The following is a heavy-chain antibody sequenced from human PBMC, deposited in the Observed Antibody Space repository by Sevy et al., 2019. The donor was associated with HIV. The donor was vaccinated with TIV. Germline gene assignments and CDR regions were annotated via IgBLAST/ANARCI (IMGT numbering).Heavy chain of an antibody. CDR3: ARLVGNSWFDS. D-gene: IGHD2-21*01. V-gene: IGHV6-1*01. CDR2: IYYRSKWQA. CDR1: GDSVSSISAT. J-gene: IGHJ5*01. Sequence: SQTLSLTCDISGDSVSSISATWNWIRLSPSGGLEWLGRIYYRSKWQADYEVSLKSRLNINPDTSKNQFSLQLNSVTPEDTAVYYCARLVGNSWFDSWGQGSLVTVSS.